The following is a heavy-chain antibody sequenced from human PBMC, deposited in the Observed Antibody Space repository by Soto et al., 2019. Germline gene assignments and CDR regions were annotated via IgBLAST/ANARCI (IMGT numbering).Heavy chain of an antibody. CDR2: IIPIYDSP. CDR1: GGTFSTYS. J-gene: IGHJ4*02. D-gene: IGHD2-21*02. CDR3: TGAPASVTQVPLRD. Sequence: VQLGQSGAEVRQPGSSVRVSCKASGGTFSTYSVTWVRKAPGQGLEWMGGIIPIYDSPYYAQKFLGRVSLTTDTSTNQAYMVGGRLTSEDTAVYFCTGAPASVTQVPLRDWGQGTLVLVSS. V-gene: IGHV1-69*06.